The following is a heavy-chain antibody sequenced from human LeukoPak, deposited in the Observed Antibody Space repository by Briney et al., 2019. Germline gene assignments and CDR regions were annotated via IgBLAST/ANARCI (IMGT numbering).Heavy chain of an antibody. CDR3: ARRSPGSSSLFFYYMDV. Sequence: PGGSMRLSCAASGFTFSNHAMSWVRQAPGKGLEWVSGISSSGSSTFFADHVKGRFTISRDNAKNSLYLQNNTLQAEDTAFYYCARRSPGSSSLFFYYMDVWGKGTTVTVSS. J-gene: IGHJ6*03. V-gene: IGHV3-23*05. CDR1: GFTFSNHA. D-gene: IGHD1-26*01. CDR2: ISSSGSST.